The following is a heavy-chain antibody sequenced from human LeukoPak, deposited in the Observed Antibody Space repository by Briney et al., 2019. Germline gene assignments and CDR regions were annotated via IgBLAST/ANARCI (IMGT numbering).Heavy chain of an antibody. J-gene: IGHJ4*02. V-gene: IGHV1-18*01. Sequence: GASVKVSCKASGYTFTSYGISWVRQAPGQGPEWMGRISLSNGDTNYAQKFQGRVTMTRDTSTSTVYMELSSLRSEDTAVYYCARTTTDNYYGSGSAFDYWGQGTLVTVSS. D-gene: IGHD3-10*01. CDR1: GYTFTSYG. CDR2: ISLSNGDT. CDR3: ARTTTDNYYGSGSAFDY.